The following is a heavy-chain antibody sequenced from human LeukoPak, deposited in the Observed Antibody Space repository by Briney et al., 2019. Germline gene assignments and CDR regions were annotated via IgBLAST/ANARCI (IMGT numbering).Heavy chain of an antibody. CDR1: GFTFSSYG. CDR2: ISGSGGST. D-gene: IGHD3-22*01. J-gene: IGHJ4*02. CDR3: ASKNHYDSSGYYSFDY. Sequence: GGSLRLSCAASGFTFSSYGMHWVRQAPGKGLEWVSAISGSGGSTYYADSVKGRFTISRDNSKNTLYLQMNSQRAEDTAVYYCASKNHYDSSGYYSFDYWGQGTLVTVSS. V-gene: IGHV3-23*01.